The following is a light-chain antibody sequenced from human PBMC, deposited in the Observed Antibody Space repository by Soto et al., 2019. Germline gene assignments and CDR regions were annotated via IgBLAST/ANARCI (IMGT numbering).Light chain of an antibody. CDR3: QQANSFPLT. J-gene: IGKJ4*01. CDR1: QGINSW. V-gene: IGKV1D-12*01. Sequence: DIQMTQSLSSVSASEGDRVTIPFRASQGINSWLAWYQQKLGKAPKLLIFDASSLQSGVPSRFSGSGSGTDFTLTISSLQPEDFATYYCQQANSFPLTFGGGTKVDNK. CDR2: DAS.